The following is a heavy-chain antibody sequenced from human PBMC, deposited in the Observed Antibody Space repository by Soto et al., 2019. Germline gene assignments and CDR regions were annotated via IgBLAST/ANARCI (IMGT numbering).Heavy chain of an antibody. J-gene: IGHJ6*02. Sequence: GGSLRLSCAASGFTFSNAWMNWVRQAPGKGLEWVGRIKSKTDGGTTDYAAPVKGRFTISRDDSKNTLYLQMNSLKTEDTAVYYCPPRERFSSSWYSSYYYGMDVWGQGTTVTVSS. V-gene: IGHV3-15*07. D-gene: IGHD6-13*01. CDR3: PPRERFSSSWYSSYYYGMDV. CDR1: GFTFSNAW. CDR2: IKSKTDGGTT.